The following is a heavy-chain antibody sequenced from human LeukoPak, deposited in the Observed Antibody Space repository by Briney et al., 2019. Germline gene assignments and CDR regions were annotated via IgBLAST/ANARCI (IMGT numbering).Heavy chain of an antibody. D-gene: IGHD1-26*01. CDR2: ISYDGSNK. CDR3: ARAGGNSPEYFQH. CDR1: GFTFSSYA. V-gene: IGHV3-30*01. J-gene: IGHJ1*01. Sequence: GSLRLSCAASGFTFSSYAMHWVRQAPGKGLEGVAVISYDGSNKYYADSVKGRFTISRDNSKNTLYLQMNSLRAEDTAVYYCARAGGNSPEYFQHWGQGTLVTVSS.